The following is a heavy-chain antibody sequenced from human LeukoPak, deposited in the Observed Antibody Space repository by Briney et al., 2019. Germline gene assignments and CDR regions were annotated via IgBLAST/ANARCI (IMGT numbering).Heavy chain of an antibody. Sequence: SETLSLTCTVSGGSISSYYWSWIRQPAGKGLEWIGRVYSSGSTNYNSSLKSRVTMSVDTSRNQFSLKLSSVTAADTAVYYCAGEAGTGYFDYWGQGTLVTVSS. V-gene: IGHV4-4*07. CDR3: AGEAGTGYFDY. J-gene: IGHJ4*02. CDR1: GGSISSYY. CDR2: VYSSGST. D-gene: IGHD6-19*01.